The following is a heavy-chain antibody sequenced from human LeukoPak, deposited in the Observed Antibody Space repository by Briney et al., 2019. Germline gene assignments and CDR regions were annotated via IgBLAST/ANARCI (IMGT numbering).Heavy chain of an antibody. V-gene: IGHV3-7*01. Sequence: PGGSLRLSCAASAFTFNDYWMTWVRQAPGRGLEWVANIKQDGGEKYYVDSVKGRFTISRDNAKNSLYLQMNSLRAEDTAVYYCARGGATTFGLWGNAFDIWGQGTMVTVSS. J-gene: IGHJ3*02. D-gene: IGHD3-3*01. CDR1: AFTFNDYW. CDR2: IKQDGGEK. CDR3: ARGGATTFGLWGNAFDI.